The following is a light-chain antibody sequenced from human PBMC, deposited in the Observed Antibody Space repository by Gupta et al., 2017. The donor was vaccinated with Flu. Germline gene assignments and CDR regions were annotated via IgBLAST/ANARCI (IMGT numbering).Light chain of an antibody. J-gene: IGKJ2*01. Sequence: GALSLSPGDRATLSCRASQSVDRSYLAWYQQKPGQAPRLLIYAAISRATGIPDRFSGSGSGTDFTLTISRLEPEDFAVYLCQQYDSPPRTFGQGTKLDIK. CDR1: QSVDRSY. V-gene: IGKV3-20*01. CDR2: AAI. CDR3: QQYDSPPRT.